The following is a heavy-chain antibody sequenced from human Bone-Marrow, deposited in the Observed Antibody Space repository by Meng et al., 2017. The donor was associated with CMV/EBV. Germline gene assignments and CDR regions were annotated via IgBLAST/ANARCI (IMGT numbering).Heavy chain of an antibody. CDR3: ARVLRRLGTWLHHGLFDS. Sequence: SETLSLTCTVSGGSISSGDYYWSWIRQPPGKGLEWLGYIYYSGSTYYNPSLKSRVTISVDTSKNQFSLRLSSVTAADTALYYCARVLRRLGTWLHHGLFDSWGRGTLVTVSS. V-gene: IGHV4-30-4*08. CDR1: GGSISSGDYY. D-gene: IGHD3-16*01. CDR2: IYYSGST. J-gene: IGHJ4*02.